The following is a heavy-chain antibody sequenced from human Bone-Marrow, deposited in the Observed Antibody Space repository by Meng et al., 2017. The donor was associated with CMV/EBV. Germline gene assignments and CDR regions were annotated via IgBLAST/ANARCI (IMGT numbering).Heavy chain of an antibody. CDR3: ARTPRGYCSSTSCFYYLDY. V-gene: IGHV4-59*01. CDR1: GGSISSYY. Sequence: SETLSLTCTVSGGSISSYYWSWIRQPPGKGLEWIGYIYYSGSTNYNPSLKSRVTISVDTSKNQFSLKLSSVTAADTAVYYCARTPRGYCSSTSCFYYLDYWGQGSLVTVSS. CDR2: IYYSGST. J-gene: IGHJ4*02. D-gene: IGHD2-2*01.